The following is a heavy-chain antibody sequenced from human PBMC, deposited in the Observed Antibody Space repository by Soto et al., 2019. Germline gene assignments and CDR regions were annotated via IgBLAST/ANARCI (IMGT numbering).Heavy chain of an antibody. CDR1: GYTQTELS. V-gene: IGHV1-24*01. D-gene: IGHD2-2*01. CDR2: FDPEDGET. J-gene: IGHJ3*02. CDR3: ATEWYIVVVPAAMDRAREEKYNAFDI. Sequence: GASVKVSCKVSGYTQTELSRHWVRQATEKGLEWMGGFDPEDGETIYAQKFQGRVTMTEDTSTDTAYMELSSLRSEDTAVYYCATEWYIVVVPAAMDRAREEKYNAFDIWGQGTMVTVSS.